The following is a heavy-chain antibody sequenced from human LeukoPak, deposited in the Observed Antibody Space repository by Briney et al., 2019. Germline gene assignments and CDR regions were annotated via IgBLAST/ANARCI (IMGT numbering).Heavy chain of an antibody. Sequence: GGSLRLSCAASGLTFSSHWMHWVRQAPGKGLVWVSRITNDGSSTTYADSVKGRFTISRDNAKNMLYLQVNSLRAEDTAVYYSATQQGGNPAYWGQGTLVTVFS. J-gene: IGHJ4*02. CDR2: ITNDGSST. CDR1: GLTFSSHW. D-gene: IGHD1-14*01. CDR3: ATQQGGNPAY. V-gene: IGHV3-74*01.